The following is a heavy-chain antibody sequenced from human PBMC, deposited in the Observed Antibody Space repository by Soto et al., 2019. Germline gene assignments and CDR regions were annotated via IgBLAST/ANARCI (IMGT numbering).Heavy chain of an antibody. V-gene: IGHV4-59*01. CDR2: IYYSGST. J-gene: IGHJ4*02. CDR3: AREVAGYSYAGRFDY. Sequence: PSETLSLTCTVSGGSISSYYWSWIRQPPGKGLEWIGYIYYSGSTNYNPSLKSRVTISVDTSKNQFSLKLSSVTAADTAVYYCAREVAGYSYAGRFDYWGQGTLVTVSS. CDR1: GGSISSYY. D-gene: IGHD5-18*01.